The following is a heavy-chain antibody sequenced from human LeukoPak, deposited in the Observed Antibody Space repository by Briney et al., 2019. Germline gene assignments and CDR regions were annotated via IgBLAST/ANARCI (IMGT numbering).Heavy chain of an antibody. CDR1: GFTVSSNY. V-gene: IGHV3-66*01. D-gene: IGHD3-9*01. J-gene: IGHJ4*02. Sequence: GGSLRLSCAASGFTVSSNYMSWVRQAPGKGLEWVSLISGGGSTYYADSVKGRFTISRDNSKNTLYLQMNSLRAEDTAVYYCAREISDYDHLTGYRAYFFDYWGQGTPVTVSS. CDR3: AREISDYDHLTGYRAYFFDY. CDR2: ISGGGST.